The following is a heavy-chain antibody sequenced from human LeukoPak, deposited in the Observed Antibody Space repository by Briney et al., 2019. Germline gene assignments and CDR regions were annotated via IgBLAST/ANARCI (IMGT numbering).Heavy chain of an antibody. D-gene: IGHD3-9*01. J-gene: IGHJ4*02. V-gene: IGHV4-34*01. CDR1: GGSISSYY. Sequence: PSETLSLTCTVSGGSISSYYWSWIRQPPGKGLEWIGEINHSGSTNYNPSLKSRVTISVDTSKNQFSLKLSSVTAADTAVYYCAREVLRYFDWFRKSHFDYWGQGTLVTVSS. CDR2: INHSGST. CDR3: AREVLRYFDWFRKSHFDY.